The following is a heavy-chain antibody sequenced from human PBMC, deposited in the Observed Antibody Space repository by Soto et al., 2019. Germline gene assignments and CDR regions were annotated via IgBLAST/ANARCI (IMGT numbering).Heavy chain of an antibody. CDR1: GGSISSSSYY. D-gene: IGHD3-10*01. Sequence: SETLSLTCTVSGGSISSSSYYWGWIRQPPGKGLEWIGSIYYSGSTYYNPSLKSRVTISVDTSKNQFSLKLSSVTAADTAVYYCARRGSGSYYNANWFDPWGQGTLVTVSS. J-gene: IGHJ5*02. CDR2: IYYSGST. V-gene: IGHV4-39*01. CDR3: ARRGSGSYYNANWFDP.